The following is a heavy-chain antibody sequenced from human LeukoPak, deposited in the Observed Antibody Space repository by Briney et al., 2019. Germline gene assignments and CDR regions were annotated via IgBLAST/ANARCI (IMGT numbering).Heavy chain of an antibody. CDR2: IKSETDGGTT. CDR1: GFTFSNTW. V-gene: IGHV3-15*01. J-gene: IGHJ4*02. Sequence: GGSLSLSCAASGFTFSNTWMSWVRQAPGKGLEWVGRIKSETDGGTTDYAAPVKGRFVISRDDSKNMLYLQMSGLKIEDTAVYYCTTAAALGWGQGTLVTVSS. CDR3: TTAAALG. D-gene: IGHD6-25*01.